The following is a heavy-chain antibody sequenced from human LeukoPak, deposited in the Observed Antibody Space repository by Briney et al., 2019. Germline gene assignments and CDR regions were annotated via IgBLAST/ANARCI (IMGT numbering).Heavy chain of an antibody. Sequence: SVKVSCKASGGTFSSYAISWVQQAPGQGLEWMGGVIPIFGTANYAQKFQGRVTITADKSMSTAYMELSSLRSEDTAVYYCARGGLAVAGNNWFDPWGQGTLVTVSS. CDR3: ARGGLAVAGNNWFDP. CDR1: GGTFSSYA. CDR2: VIPIFGTA. J-gene: IGHJ5*02. V-gene: IGHV1-69*06. D-gene: IGHD6-19*01.